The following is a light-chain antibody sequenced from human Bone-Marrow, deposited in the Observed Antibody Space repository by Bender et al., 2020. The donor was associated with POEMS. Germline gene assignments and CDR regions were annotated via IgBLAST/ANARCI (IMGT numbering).Light chain of an antibody. CDR2: DTN. Sequence: QSVLTQPPSASGTPGQRVTISCSGSSTNNFVSWYQQFPGTDPRLLIYDTNKRPSGIPERFSGSRSDTSATLGISGIQTGDEADYYCGTWDSSLSAGVFGGGTKLTVL. V-gene: IGLV1-51*01. J-gene: IGLJ2*01. CDR1: STNNF. CDR3: GTWDSSLSAGV.